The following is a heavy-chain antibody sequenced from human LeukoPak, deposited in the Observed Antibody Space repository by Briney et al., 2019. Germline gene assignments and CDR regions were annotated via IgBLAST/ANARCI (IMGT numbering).Heavy chain of an antibody. Sequence: GGSLRLSCAASGFTFSSYAMSWVRQAPGKGLEWVSAISGSGGSTYYADSVKGRFTISRDNSKNTLYLQMNSLRAEDTAVYYCAKDGSGWFTRYFQNYYYYYGMDVWGQGTTVTVSS. J-gene: IGHJ6*02. D-gene: IGHD6-19*01. CDR3: AKDGSGWFTRYFQNYYYYYGMDV. CDR1: GFTFSSYA. V-gene: IGHV3-23*01. CDR2: ISGSGGST.